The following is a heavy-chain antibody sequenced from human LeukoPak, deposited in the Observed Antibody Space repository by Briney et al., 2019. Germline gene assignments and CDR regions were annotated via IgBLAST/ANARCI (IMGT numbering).Heavy chain of an antibody. CDR3: ATAFGGGYERKIDY. Sequence: ASVKVSCKVSGYTLTELSMHWVRQAPGKGLEWMGGFDPEDGETIYAQKFQGRVTMTEDTSTDTAYMELSSLRSEDTAVYYCATAFGGGYERKIDYWGQGTLVTVSS. CDR2: FDPEDGET. J-gene: IGHJ4*02. CDR1: GYTLTELS. D-gene: IGHD3-16*01. V-gene: IGHV1-24*01.